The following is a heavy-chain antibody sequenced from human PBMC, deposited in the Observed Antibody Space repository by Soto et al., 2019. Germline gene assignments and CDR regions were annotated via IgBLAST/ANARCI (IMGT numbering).Heavy chain of an antibody. Sequence: GASVKVSCKASGYTFTSYGISWVRQAPGQGLEWMGWISAYNGNTNYAQKLQGRVTMTTDTSTSTAYMELRSLRSDDTAVYFCASAGSREINRGAFDIWGQGTMVTVSS. CDR2: ISAYNGNT. J-gene: IGHJ3*02. CDR1: GYTFTSYG. CDR3: ASAGSREINRGAFDI. V-gene: IGHV1-18*01.